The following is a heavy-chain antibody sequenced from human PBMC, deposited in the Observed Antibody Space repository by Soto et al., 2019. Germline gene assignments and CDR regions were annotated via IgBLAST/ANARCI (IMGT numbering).Heavy chain of an antibody. CDR3: AREDSGYDYKVY. Sequence: PSETLSLTCTVSGGSISSGDYYWSWIRQPPGKGLEWIGYIYYSGSTCYNPSLKSRVTISVDTSKNQFSLKLSSVTAADTAVYYCAREDSGYDYKVYWGQGTLVTVSS. V-gene: IGHV4-30-4*01. CDR1: GGSISSGDYY. J-gene: IGHJ4*02. CDR2: IYYSGST. D-gene: IGHD5-12*01.